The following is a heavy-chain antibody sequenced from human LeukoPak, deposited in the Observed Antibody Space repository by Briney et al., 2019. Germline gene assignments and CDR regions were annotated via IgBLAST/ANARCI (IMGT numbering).Heavy chain of an antibody. CDR3: AGTSSRGRGY. J-gene: IGHJ4*02. D-gene: IGHD2-2*01. V-gene: IGHV4-61*02. CDR2: IYASGST. Sequence: SETLSLTCTVSGGSISSGSYYWSWIRQPAGKGLEWIGRIYASGSTNYNPSLKSRVAISVDTSKNQFSLKLSSVTAADTAVYYCAGTSSRGRGYWGQGTLVTVSS. CDR1: GGSISSGSYY.